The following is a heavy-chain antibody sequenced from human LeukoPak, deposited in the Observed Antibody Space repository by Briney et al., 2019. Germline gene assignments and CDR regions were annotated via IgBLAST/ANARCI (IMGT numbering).Heavy chain of an antibody. CDR2: IYYSETT. Sequence: SETLSLTCTVSGGSISRNYWNWSRQPPGKGLEWIGNIYYSETTNYNPFLKSRITISVDQSKNQFSLKLSSVTTADTAVYFCARGKTYHENTGEAFALWGQGTVVVVSS. CDR3: ARGKTYHENTGEAFAL. D-gene: IGHD2-8*02. CDR1: GGSISRNY. V-gene: IGHV4-59*01. J-gene: IGHJ3*01.